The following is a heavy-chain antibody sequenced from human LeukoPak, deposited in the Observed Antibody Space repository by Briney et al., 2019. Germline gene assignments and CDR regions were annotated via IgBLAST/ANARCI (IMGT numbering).Heavy chain of an antibody. J-gene: IGHJ1*01. CDR1: GFTFDDYA. V-gene: IGHV3-9*01. CDR2: ISWNSGSI. CDR3: AKDGIVGATGTFPSYFQH. Sequence: PGRSLRLSCAASGFTFDDYAMLWVRQAPGKGLEWVSGISWNSGSIGYEDSVKGRFTISRDNAKNSLYLQMTSLRAEDTALYYCAKDGIVGATGTFPSYFQHWGQGTLVTVSS. D-gene: IGHD1-26*01.